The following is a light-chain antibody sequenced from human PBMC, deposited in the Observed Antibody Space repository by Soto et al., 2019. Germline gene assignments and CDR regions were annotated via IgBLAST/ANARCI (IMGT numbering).Light chain of an antibody. J-gene: IGKJ4*01. CDR3: QQYNAN. CDR1: QNINNW. Sequence: DIQMTQSPSTLSASVGDRVTITCRASQNINNWLAWYQLKPGKAPKVLIYDASSLRSGVPPRFSGSGSGTEFTLTINSLQPDDFATYFCQQYNANFGGGTKVEIK. CDR2: DAS. V-gene: IGKV1-5*01.